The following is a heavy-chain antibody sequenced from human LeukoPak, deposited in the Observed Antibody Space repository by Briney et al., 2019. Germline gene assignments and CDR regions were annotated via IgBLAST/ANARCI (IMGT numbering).Heavy chain of an antibody. CDR3: ARDSYSSSWDSFGY. V-gene: IGHV4-4*07. Sequence: PSETLSLTCTVSGGSISSYYWSWIRQPAGKGLEWIGRIYTSGSTNYNPSLKSRVTMSVDTSKNQFSLKLSSVTAADTAVYYCARDSYSSSWDSFGYWGQGTLVTVSS. CDR1: GGSISSYY. J-gene: IGHJ4*02. D-gene: IGHD6-13*01. CDR2: IYTSGST.